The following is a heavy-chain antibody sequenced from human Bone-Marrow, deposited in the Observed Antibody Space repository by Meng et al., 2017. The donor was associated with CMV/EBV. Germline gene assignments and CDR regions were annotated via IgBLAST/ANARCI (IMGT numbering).Heavy chain of an antibody. CDR2: IKRRVDGGTT. Sequence: GESLKISCAASGFTFSNAWMSWVRQVPGKGPEWVARIKRRVDGGTTDYAAPVKGRFTVSRDDSTTTLYLQMNSLKAEDTAVYYCTTDAALLPYYFTYWGQRTLVTVSS. D-gene: IGHD3-10*01. V-gene: IGHV3-15*01. CDR3: TTDAALLPYYFTY. J-gene: IGHJ4*02. CDR1: GFTFSNAW.